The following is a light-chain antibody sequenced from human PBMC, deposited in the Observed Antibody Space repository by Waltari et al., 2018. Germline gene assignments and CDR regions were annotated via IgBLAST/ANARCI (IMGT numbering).Light chain of an antibody. CDR2: ELH. CDR3: SSYTGSTALV. V-gene: IGLV2-14*01. J-gene: IGLJ2*01. Sequence: QSALTQPASVSGSPGQSITISCTGTSSDVGGYNYVSWYQQHPGKAPKFTIYELHNPPSGVSNPFSGAKSGNTASLTISGLQAEDEAYYYCSSYTGSTALVFGGGTKLTVL. CDR1: SSDVGGYNY.